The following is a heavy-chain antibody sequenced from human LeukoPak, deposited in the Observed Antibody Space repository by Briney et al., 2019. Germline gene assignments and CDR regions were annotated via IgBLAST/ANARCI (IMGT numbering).Heavy chain of an antibody. CDR3: LRGYRRDY. J-gene: IGHJ4*02. CDR2: IDSSGGYM. D-gene: IGHD1-14*01. Sequence: GGSLRLSCEASGFTFNTYSMNWARQAPGKGLEWVSSIDSSGGYMFYADSVKGRFIISRDNAKDSLYLQMNSLRAEDTAVYYCLRGYRRDYWGQGTLVTVSS. CDR1: GFTFNTYS. V-gene: IGHV3-21*06.